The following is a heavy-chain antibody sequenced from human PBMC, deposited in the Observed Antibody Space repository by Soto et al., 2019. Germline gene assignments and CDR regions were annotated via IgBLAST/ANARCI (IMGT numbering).Heavy chain of an antibody. Sequence: QVQLVQSGAEVKKPGSSVKVSCEASGGTFRSYSITWVREAPGQGLEWMGRLIPILDISNHAQNFQGRVTITADKSTTTAYLELSSLRSEDTAVYYCARGSVTAAGARYYYFGTDTWGQGTTVTVSS. CDR1: GGTFRSYS. V-gene: IGHV1-69*02. CDR3: ARGSVTAAGARYYYFGTDT. CDR2: LIPILDIS. J-gene: IGHJ6*02. D-gene: IGHD6-13*01.